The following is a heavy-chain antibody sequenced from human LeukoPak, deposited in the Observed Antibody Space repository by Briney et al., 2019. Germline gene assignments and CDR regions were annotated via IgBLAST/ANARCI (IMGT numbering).Heavy chain of an antibody. CDR3: ARLITGTTTAFDN. Sequence: SETLSLTCSVSSRSISGYYWTWIPQPAGKGLEGIGRVYTSGSTHYNPSLKTRLTMSVDTSKNQFSLKLSPVTAADTAVYYCARLITGTTTAFDNWGQGTMVTVSS. CDR2: VYTSGST. CDR1: SRSISGYY. V-gene: IGHV4-4*07. D-gene: IGHD1-7*01. J-gene: IGHJ3*02.